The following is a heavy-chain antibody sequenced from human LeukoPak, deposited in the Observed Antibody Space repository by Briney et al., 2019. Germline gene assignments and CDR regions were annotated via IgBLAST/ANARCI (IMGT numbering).Heavy chain of an antibody. CDR2: IYPGDSDT. Sequence: ESLKISCKGSGYSFTSYWIGWVRQMPGKGLEWMGIIYPGDSDTRYSPSFQGQVTISADKSISTAYLQWSSLKASDTAMYYCARLGAARRYYYYGVDVWGQGTTVTVSS. V-gene: IGHV5-51*01. CDR1: GYSFTSYW. CDR3: ARLGAARRYYYYGVDV. J-gene: IGHJ6*02. D-gene: IGHD6-6*01.